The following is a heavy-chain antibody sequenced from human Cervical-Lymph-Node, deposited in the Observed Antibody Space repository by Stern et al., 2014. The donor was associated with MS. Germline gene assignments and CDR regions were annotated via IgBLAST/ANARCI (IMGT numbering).Heavy chain of an antibody. CDR2: IYYSGGT. Sequence: VQLLESGPGLVKPSQTLSLTCTVSGGSISSGGHYWSWIRQHPGKGLEWIGNIYYSGGTFYNPSLKSRVSISLDTSKNQFSLKLSSVTAADTAVYYCASRWSGTYYGQNWFDPWGQGTLVTVSS. D-gene: IGHD1-26*01. CDR3: ASRWSGTYYGQNWFDP. J-gene: IGHJ5*02. CDR1: GGSISSGGHY. V-gene: IGHV4-31*03.